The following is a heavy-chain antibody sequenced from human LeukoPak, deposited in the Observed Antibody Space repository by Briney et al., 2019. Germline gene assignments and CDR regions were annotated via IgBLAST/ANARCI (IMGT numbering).Heavy chain of an antibody. J-gene: IGHJ4*02. CDR3: GNLGRGPLRYFDWLSRS. V-gene: IGHV3-23*01. D-gene: IGHD3-9*01. CDR1: GFTFSSYA. CDR2: ISGSGGST. Sequence: GGSLRLSCAASGFTFSSYAMSWVRQAPGKGLEWVSAISGSGGSTYYADSVKGRFTISRDNSKNTLYLQMSSLRAEDTAVYYCGNLGRGPLRYFDWLSRSWGQGTLVTVSS.